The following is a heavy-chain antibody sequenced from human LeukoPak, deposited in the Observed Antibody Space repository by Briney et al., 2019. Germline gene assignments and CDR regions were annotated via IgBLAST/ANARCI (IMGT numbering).Heavy chain of an antibody. D-gene: IGHD2-2*01. CDR2: IYHSGSA. CDR1: GYSISSGYQ. Sequence: SETLSLTCGVSGYSISSGYQWARIRQSSGKGLEWIGSIYHSGSAHYNPSLKSRVTISVETSKNQFSLNMYSVTAADTAVYYCARDPRWLTPDCTSTSCYENYFDPWGQGTLVTVSS. V-gene: IGHV4-38-2*02. J-gene: IGHJ5*02. CDR3: ARDPRWLTPDCTSTSCYENYFDP.